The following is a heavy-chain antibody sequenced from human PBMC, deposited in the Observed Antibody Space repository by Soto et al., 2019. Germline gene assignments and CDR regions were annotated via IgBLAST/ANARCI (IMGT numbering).Heavy chain of an antibody. Sequence: ASVKVSCKASGYTFTSYAMHWVRQAPGQRLEWMGWINAGNGNTKYSQKFQGRVTITRDTSASTAYMELSSLRSEDTAVYYCARLGSGDYSDAFDIWGQGTMATVSS. J-gene: IGHJ3*02. CDR2: INAGNGNT. CDR3: ARLGSGDYSDAFDI. V-gene: IGHV1-3*01. CDR1: GYTFTSYA. D-gene: IGHD4-17*01.